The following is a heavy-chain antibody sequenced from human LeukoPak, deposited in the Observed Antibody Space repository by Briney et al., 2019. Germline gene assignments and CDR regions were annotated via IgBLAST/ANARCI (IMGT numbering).Heavy chain of an antibody. D-gene: IGHD3-3*01. J-gene: IGHJ3*02. CDR1: GFTFSSYG. CDR3: AKDTRSGLDAFDI. Sequence: PGGSLRLSCAASGFTFSSYGMHWVRQAPGKGLEWVAVISYDGSNKYYADSVKGRFTISRDNSKNTLYLQMNSLRAEDTAVYYCAKDTRSGLDAFDIWGQGTMVTVSS. CDR2: ISYDGSNK. V-gene: IGHV3-30*18.